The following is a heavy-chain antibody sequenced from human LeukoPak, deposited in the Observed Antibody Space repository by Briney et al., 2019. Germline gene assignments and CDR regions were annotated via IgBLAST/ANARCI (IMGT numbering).Heavy chain of an antibody. CDR1: GFTVSSNY. V-gene: IGHV3-53*01. CDR2: IYSGGST. Sequence: PGGSLRLSCAASGFTVSSNYMSWVRRAPGKGLEWVSVIYSGGSTYYADSVKGRFTISRDNSKNTLYLQMNSLRAEDTAEYYCASGFTIFGVVAHFDYWGQGTLVTVSS. J-gene: IGHJ4*02. D-gene: IGHD3-3*01. CDR3: ASGFTIFGVVAHFDY.